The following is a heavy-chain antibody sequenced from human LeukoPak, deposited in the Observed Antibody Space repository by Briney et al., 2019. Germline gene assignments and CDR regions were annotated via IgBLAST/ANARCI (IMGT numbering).Heavy chain of an antibody. J-gene: IGHJ4*02. CDR3: ARGTRMTTVTPGY. CDR2: MNPNSGNT. Sequence: ASVKVSCKASGYTFTSYDINWVRQATGQGLEWMGWMNPNSGNTGYARKFQGRVTMTRNTSIRTAYMELLSLRSEDTAVYYCARGTRMTTVTPGYWGQGTLVTVSS. V-gene: IGHV1-8*01. CDR1: GYTFTSYD. D-gene: IGHD4-17*01.